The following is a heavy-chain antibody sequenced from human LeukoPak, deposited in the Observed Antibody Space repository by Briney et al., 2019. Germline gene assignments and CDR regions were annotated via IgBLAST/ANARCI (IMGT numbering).Heavy chain of an antibody. CDR3: TTDQGSSGWPTPNY. V-gene: IGHV3-15*01. CDR2: IKSKTDGGTT. J-gene: IGHJ4*02. D-gene: IGHD6-19*01. Sequence: GGSLRLSCAASGFTFSNAWMSWVRQAPGKGLEWVGRIKSKTDGGTTDYAAPVKGRFTISRDDSKNTLYLQMNSLKTEDTAVYYCTTDQGSSGWPTPNYWGQGTLVTVSS. CDR1: GFTFSNAW.